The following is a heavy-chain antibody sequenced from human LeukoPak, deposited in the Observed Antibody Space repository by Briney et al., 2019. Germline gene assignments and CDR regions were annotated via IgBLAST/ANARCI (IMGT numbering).Heavy chain of an antibody. J-gene: IGHJ4*02. D-gene: IGHD6-13*01. CDR2: INPNSGGT. CDR1: GYTFTGYY. CDR3: AREDRIAAAGLNY. V-gene: IGHV1-2*02. Sequence: VASVKVSCKASGYTFTGYYMHWVRQAPGQGLEWMGWINPNSGGTNYAQKFQGRVTMTRDTSISTAYMELSRLRSDDTAVYYCAREDRIAAAGLNYWGQGTLVTVSS.